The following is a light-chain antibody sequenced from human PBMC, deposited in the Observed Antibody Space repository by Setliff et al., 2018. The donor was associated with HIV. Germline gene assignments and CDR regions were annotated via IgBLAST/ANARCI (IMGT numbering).Light chain of an antibody. V-gene: IGLV1-40*01. CDR3: QSYDTSLNIYV. J-gene: IGLJ1*01. Sequence: KRVTISCTGSSSNIGPSHHVHWYQQLPGTAPKLLIYGNRDRPSGVPDRFSGSKSGTSASLAITGLQAEDEADYYCQSYDTSLNIYVFGTGTKVTVL. CDR1: SSNIGPSHH. CDR2: GNR.